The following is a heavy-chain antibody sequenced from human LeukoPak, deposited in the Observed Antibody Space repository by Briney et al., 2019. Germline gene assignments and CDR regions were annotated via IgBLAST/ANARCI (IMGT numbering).Heavy chain of an antibody. V-gene: IGHV3-21*01. CDR1: GFTFSSYS. CDR2: ISSSSYI. Sequence: PGRSLRLSCAASGFTFSSYSMNWVRQAPGKGLEWVSSISSSSYIFYADSVKGRFTISRDNAKNSLYLQMHSLRAEDTAVYYCARDLDGYNYALDYWGQGTLVTVSS. J-gene: IGHJ4*02. D-gene: IGHD5-24*01. CDR3: ARDLDGYNYALDY.